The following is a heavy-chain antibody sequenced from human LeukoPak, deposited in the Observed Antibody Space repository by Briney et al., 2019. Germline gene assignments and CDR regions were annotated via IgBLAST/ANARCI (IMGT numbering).Heavy chain of an antibody. Sequence: ASVKVSCKASGYTFTSYGISGVRQTPGQGLEWMGWISAYNGNTNYAQKLQGRVTMTTDTSTSTAYMELRSLRSDDTAVYYCARDIYGYYYYYYGMDVWGQGTTVTVSS. V-gene: IGHV1-18*01. J-gene: IGHJ6*02. D-gene: IGHD4-17*01. CDR3: ARDIYGYYYYYYGMDV. CDR2: ISAYNGNT. CDR1: GYTFTSYG.